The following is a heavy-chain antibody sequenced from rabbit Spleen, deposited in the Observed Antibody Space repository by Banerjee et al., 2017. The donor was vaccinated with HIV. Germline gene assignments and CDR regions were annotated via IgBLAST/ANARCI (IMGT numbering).Heavy chain of an antibody. D-gene: IGHD1-1*01. CDR2: INTITGKT. V-gene: IGHV1S45*01. J-gene: IGHJ3*01. CDR1: GFSFTDKDV. Sequence: QEQLVESGGGLVQPEGSLTLTCKASGFSFTDKDVMCWVRQAPGKGLEWIGCINTITGKTVYATWAKGRFTISRASSTTVFLQMTSLTAADTATYFCARDLPDIIGWNFGFWGPDTLVTVS. CDR3: ARDLPDIIGWNFGF.